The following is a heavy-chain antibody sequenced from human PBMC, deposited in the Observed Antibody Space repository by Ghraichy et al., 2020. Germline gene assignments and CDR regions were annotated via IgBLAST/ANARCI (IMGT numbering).Heavy chain of an antibody. J-gene: IGHJ4*02. D-gene: IGHD6-6*01. Sequence: SETPSLTCAVSGYSIRSGYYWGWIRQPPGKGLEWIGSIYHSGSTYYNPSLKSQITISVDTSKNQFSLKLSSVTAADTAVYYCARQLSSSSYFDYWGQGTLVAVSS. CDR3: ARQLSSSSYFDY. CDR2: IYHSGST. CDR1: GYSIRSGYY. V-gene: IGHV4-38-2*01.